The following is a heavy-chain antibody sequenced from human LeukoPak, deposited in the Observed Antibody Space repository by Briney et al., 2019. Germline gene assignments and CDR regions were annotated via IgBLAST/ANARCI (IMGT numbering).Heavy chain of an antibody. V-gene: IGHV3-9*01. CDR2: ISWNSGSI. CDR3: AKDMGRGYSGYDSESGCDY. J-gene: IGHJ4*02. Sequence: GGSLRLSCAASGFTFDDYAMHWVRQVPGKGLEWVSGISWNSGSIGYADSVKGRFTISRDNAKNSLYLQMNSLRAEDTALYYCAKDMGRGYSGYDSESGCDYWGQGTLVTVSS. CDR1: GFTFDDYA. D-gene: IGHD5-12*01.